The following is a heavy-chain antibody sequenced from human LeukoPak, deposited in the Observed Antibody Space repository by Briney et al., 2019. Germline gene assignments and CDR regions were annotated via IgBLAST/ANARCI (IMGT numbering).Heavy chain of an antibody. CDR3: ARNSSSWYYFDY. CDR2: ISSSSSYI. J-gene: IGHJ4*02. V-gene: IGHV3-21*01. CDR1: GFTFSYYS. Sequence: WGSLRLSCAASGFTFSYYSMNWVRQAPGQGLEWVSSISSSSSYIYYADSVKGRFTISRDNAKNSLYLQMNSLRAEDTAVYYCARNSSSWYYFDYWGQGTLVTVSS. D-gene: IGHD6-13*01.